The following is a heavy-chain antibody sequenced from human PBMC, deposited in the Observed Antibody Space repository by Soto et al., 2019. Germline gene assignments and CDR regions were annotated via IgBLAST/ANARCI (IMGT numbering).Heavy chain of an antibody. Sequence: EVQVVESGGGLVQPGGSLRLSCAASGFTFSDYTMDWVRQAPGKGLEWVGRGRGKGSAYTTEYAASVKGRFTISREDLKNSVYLQMNSLKTEDTAVYYCALDIVGTGSYWGQGTLVTVSS. CDR3: ALDIVGTGSY. CDR1: GFTFSDYT. D-gene: IGHD5-12*01. J-gene: IGHJ4*02. V-gene: IGHV3-72*01. CDR2: GRGKGSAYTT.